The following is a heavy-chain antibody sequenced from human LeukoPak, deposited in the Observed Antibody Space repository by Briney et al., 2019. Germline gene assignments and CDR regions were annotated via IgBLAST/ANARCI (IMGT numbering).Heavy chain of an antibody. CDR2: IYYSGST. CDR3: ARVLRELQGHLYYFDY. CDR1: GGSISSSSCY. D-gene: IGHD1-26*01. Sequence: SETLSLTSTVPGGSISSSSCYSASIRPPPATRLAWIARIYYSGSTYYNPSLKSPVTISIDTSKNQFSLKLSSVTAADTAVYYCARVLRELQGHLYYFDYWGQGTLVTVSS. J-gene: IGHJ4*02. V-gene: IGHV4-39*07.